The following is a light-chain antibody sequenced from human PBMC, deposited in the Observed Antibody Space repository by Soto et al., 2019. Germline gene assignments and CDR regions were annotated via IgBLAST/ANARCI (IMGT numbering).Light chain of an antibody. Sequence: DIQMTQSPSSLSTSVGDRVTITCRASQAISIYLAWYQQKPGKVPKLLIYAASTLQSGVPSRFSGSGSETDFTLTISSLQPEDVATYYCQKYSGAPPTFGQGTKVEIK. J-gene: IGKJ1*01. CDR3: QKYSGAPPT. CDR2: AAS. V-gene: IGKV1-27*01. CDR1: QAISIY.